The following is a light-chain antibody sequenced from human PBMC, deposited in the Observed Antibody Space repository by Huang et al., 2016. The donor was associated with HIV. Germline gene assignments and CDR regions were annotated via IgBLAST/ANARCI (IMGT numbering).Light chain of an antibody. CDR1: QDINSA. CDR3: QQFNGFSLT. J-gene: IGKJ4*01. V-gene: IGKV1-13*02. CDR2: DAS. Sequence: AIQLTQSPPSLSASAGDRVTITCRASQDINSALAWYQQKPGKAPKLLIYDASNLESGVPSRFSGSGAGTEFTLSISSRQSEDFATYYCQQFNGFSLTFGGGTRVEIK.